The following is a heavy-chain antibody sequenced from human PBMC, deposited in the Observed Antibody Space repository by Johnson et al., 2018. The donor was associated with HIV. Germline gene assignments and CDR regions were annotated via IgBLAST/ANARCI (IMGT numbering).Heavy chain of an antibody. CDR3: VAEVARGAPHAFDI. CDR2: IKQDGSEK. CDR1: GFTFSSYW. J-gene: IGHJ3*02. Sequence: VQLVESGGGLVQPGGSLRLSCAASGFTFSSYWMSWVRQAPGKGLEWVANIKQDGSEKYYVDSVKGRFTISRDNSKNTVSLQMNSLKAEDTALYYCVAEVARGAPHAFDIWGQGTMVTVSS. D-gene: IGHD2-15*01. V-gene: IGHV3-7*01.